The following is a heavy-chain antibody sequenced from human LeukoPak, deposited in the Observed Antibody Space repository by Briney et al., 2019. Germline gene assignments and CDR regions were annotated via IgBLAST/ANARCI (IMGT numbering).Heavy chain of an antibody. D-gene: IGHD3-10*02. Sequence: GGSLRLSCAASGFTFSSHWMHWVRQAPGKGLEWVSYISSSGSTIYHADSVKGRFTISRDNAKNSLDLQMNSLRAEDTAVYYCARAMFRAGDYWGQGTLVTVSS. CDR2: ISSSGSTI. CDR1: GFTFSSHW. V-gene: IGHV3-48*04. J-gene: IGHJ4*02. CDR3: ARAMFRAGDY.